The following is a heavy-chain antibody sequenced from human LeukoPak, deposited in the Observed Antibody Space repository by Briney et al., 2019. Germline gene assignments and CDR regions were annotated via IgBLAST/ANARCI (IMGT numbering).Heavy chain of an antibody. CDR3: ARGGATMIHRSHSDY. J-gene: IGHJ4*02. CDR2: IYYSGTT. CDR1: GGSVTGYY. Sequence: SETLSLTCTVSGGSVTGYYWAWIRQSPGKGLEWIGYIYYSGTTNYNPSLKSRVTMSVDTSKNQFSLKLSSVTAADTAVYYCARGGATMIHRSHSDYWGQGTLVTVSS. V-gene: IGHV4-59*08. D-gene: IGHD5-12*01.